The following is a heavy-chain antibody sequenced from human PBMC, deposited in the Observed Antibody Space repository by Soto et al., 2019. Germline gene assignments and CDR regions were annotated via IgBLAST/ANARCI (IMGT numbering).Heavy chain of an antibody. J-gene: IGHJ6*02. CDR2: MNPNSGNT. CDR3: ARGGVRGPMADYYYGMDV. Sequence: VASVKVSCKASGYTFTSYDINWVRQATGQGLEWMGWMNPNSGNTGYAQKFQGRVTMTRNTSISTAYMELSSLRSDDTAVYYCARGGVRGPMADYYYGMDVWGQGTTVTVSS. CDR1: GYTFTSYD. D-gene: IGHD3-10*01. V-gene: IGHV1-8*01.